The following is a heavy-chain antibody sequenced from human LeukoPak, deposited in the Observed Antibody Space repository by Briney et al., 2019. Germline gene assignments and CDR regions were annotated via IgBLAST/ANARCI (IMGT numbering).Heavy chain of an antibody. CDR2: ISYSGNI. D-gene: IGHD3-9*01. J-gene: IGHJ4*02. CDR3: ARVGRYFD. Sequence: SETLSLTCSVSGASINSHFWSWIRQPPGKELEWIGHISYSGNINYNPSLKSRVTISVDTSKNQFSLKLNSVTAADSAVYYCARVGRYFDWGQGTLVTVSS. CDR1: GASINSHF. V-gene: IGHV4-59*11.